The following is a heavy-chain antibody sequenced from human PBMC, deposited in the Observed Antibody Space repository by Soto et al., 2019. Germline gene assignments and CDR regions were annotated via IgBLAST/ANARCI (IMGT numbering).Heavy chain of an antibody. Sequence: GGSLRLSCVASRFTFSTYEMHWVRHAPGKGLEWVSYISSGGRTVYYADSVKGRFTISRDNTRNSLYLQMNSLRDEDTALYYCVRYCSTTLCNGVATRTFDYWGQGTLVTVSS. D-gene: IGHD2-2*01. CDR2: ISSGGRTV. V-gene: IGHV3-48*03. CDR1: RFTFSTYE. J-gene: IGHJ4*02. CDR3: VRYCSTTLCNGVATRTFDY.